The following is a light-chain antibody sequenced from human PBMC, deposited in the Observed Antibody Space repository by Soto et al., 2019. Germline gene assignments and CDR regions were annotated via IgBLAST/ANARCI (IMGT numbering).Light chain of an antibody. Sequence: SQMNRCPSTLYGPLGDRVTITCRASQRISSCFAWYQQKPGKAPKLLIYDASSFESGVPSRFTGSGSGTEFTLTIRSMKPDDFATDNCQQYNSYWTLCQGTKVDIK. V-gene: IGKV1-5*01. CDR3: QQYNSYWT. J-gene: IGKJ1*01. CDR2: DAS. CDR1: QRISSC.